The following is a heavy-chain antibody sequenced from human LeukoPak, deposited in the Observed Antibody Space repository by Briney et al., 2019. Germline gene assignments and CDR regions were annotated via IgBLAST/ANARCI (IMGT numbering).Heavy chain of an antibody. CDR1: GFTFIDRS. CDR3: ARVQTSGPFGDC. V-gene: IGHV3-72*01. Sequence: PGGSLRLSCAASGFTFIDRSMHSLRQAPGKGLEWVGRTRNKANSYTTEYAASVKGRFTISRDDSKNSLYLQMNSLKTEDTAVYYCARVQTSGPFGDCWGQGTLVTVSS. D-gene: IGHD6-19*01. CDR2: TRNKANSYTT. J-gene: IGHJ4*02.